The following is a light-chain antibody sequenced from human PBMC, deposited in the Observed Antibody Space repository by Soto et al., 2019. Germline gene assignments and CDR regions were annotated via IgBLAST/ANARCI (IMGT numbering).Light chain of an antibody. CDR1: SGHSSYA. CDR2: LNSDGSH. J-gene: IGLJ3*02. Sequence: QPVLTQSPSASASLGASVKLTCTLSSGHSSYAIAWHQQQPEKGPRFLMYLNSDGSHSKGDGIPDRFSGSSSGAERYLTISSLQSEDEADYYCQTWGTGPVVGGGTKVTVL. CDR3: QTWGTGPV. V-gene: IGLV4-69*02.